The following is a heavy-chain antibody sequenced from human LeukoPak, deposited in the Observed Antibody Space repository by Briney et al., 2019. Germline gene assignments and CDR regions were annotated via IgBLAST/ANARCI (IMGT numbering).Heavy chain of an antibody. Sequence: ASVKVSCKASGYTFTNYYINWVRQAPGQGLEWMGWISAYNGNTNYAQNLQGRVTMTTDTSTTTAYMELRSLRSDDTAVYYCARDPTVTTSTDWFDPWGQGTLVTVSS. J-gene: IGHJ5*02. CDR3: ARDPTVTTSTDWFDP. V-gene: IGHV1-18*01. CDR1: GYTFTNYY. D-gene: IGHD4-11*01. CDR2: ISAYNGNT.